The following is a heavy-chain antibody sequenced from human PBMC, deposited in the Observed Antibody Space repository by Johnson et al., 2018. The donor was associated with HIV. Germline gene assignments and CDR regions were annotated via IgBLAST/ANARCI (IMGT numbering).Heavy chain of an antibody. Sequence: VQLVESGGGLVQPGRSLRLSCAASGFTFDDYAMHWVRQAPGKGLEWVSGISGSGGSTYYADSVKGRFTISRDNSKNTLYLQMNSLRAEDTALYYCARGIAAAGSDAFDIWGQGTMVTVSS. V-gene: IGHV3-23*04. CDR2: ISGSGGST. D-gene: IGHD6-13*01. CDR3: ARGIAAAGSDAFDI. CDR1: GFTFDDYA. J-gene: IGHJ3*02.